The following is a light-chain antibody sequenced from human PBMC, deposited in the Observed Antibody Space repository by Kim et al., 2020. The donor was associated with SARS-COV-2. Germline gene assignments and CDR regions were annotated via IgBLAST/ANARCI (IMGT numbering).Light chain of an antibody. Sequence: SPGERATISCRASQSVSSSYLAWYQQKPGQAPRLLIYGASSRATGIPDRFSGSGSGTDFTLTISRLEPEDFAVYYCQQYGSSPGYTFGQGTKLEI. V-gene: IGKV3-20*01. CDR3: QQYGSSPGYT. CDR2: GAS. J-gene: IGKJ2*01. CDR1: QSVSSSY.